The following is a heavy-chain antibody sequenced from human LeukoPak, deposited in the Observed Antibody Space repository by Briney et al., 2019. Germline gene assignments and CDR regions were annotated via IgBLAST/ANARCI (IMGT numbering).Heavy chain of an antibody. J-gene: IGHJ4*02. D-gene: IGHD3-22*01. CDR1: GGSTSSGDYY. CDR3: ARVPTYYYDSSGYYRASYYFDY. Sequence: SQTLSLTCTVSGGSTSSGDYYWSWLRQPPGKGLEWIGYIYYSGSTYYNPSLKSRVTISVDTSKNQFSLKLSSVTAADTAVYYCARVPTYYYDSSGYYRASYYFDYWGQGTLVTVSS. V-gene: IGHV4-30-4*01. CDR2: IYYSGST.